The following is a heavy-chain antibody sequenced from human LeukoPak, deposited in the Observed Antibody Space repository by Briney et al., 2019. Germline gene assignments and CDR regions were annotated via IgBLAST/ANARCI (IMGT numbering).Heavy chain of an antibody. D-gene: IGHD3-22*01. Sequence: SVKVSCKASGGTFSSYAISWVRQAPGQGLEWMGGIIPIFGTANYAQKFQGRVSITADESTGTAYMELSSLRSEDTAVYYYARGPPMYYYDSSGYYYPDYWGQGTLVTVSS. V-gene: IGHV1-69*13. CDR1: GGTFSSYA. CDR3: ARGPPMYYYDSSGYYYPDY. CDR2: IIPIFGTA. J-gene: IGHJ4*02.